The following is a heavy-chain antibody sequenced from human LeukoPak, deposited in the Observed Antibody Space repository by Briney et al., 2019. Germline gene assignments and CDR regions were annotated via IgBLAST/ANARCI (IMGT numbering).Heavy chain of an antibody. CDR1: GFSFSSYS. V-gene: IGHV3-21*04. Sequence: GGSLRLSCAASGFSFSSYSMNWVRQAPGKGLEWVSSISSNSNYIYYADSVKGRFTISRDNAKKSLYLQMNSLRAEDTALYYCARGGYSYGYQDYWGQGTLVTVSS. CDR3: ARGGYSYGYQDY. CDR2: ISSNSNYI. D-gene: IGHD5-18*01. J-gene: IGHJ4*02.